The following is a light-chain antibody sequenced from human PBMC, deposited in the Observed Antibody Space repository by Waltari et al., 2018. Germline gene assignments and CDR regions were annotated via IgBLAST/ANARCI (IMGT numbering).Light chain of an antibody. J-gene: IGKJ1*01. V-gene: IGKV2-28*01. CDR2: LGS. CDR1: QSLLHRDGNNY. CDR3: MQSLQALWT. Sequence: DIVMTQSPLSLPVTPGEPASISCWSSQSLLHRDGNNYLVWYLQKPGQSPQLLIYLGSNRASVVPDRFSGSGSGTDFTLKISRVEAEDVGVYYCMQSLQALWTFGPGTKVEIK.